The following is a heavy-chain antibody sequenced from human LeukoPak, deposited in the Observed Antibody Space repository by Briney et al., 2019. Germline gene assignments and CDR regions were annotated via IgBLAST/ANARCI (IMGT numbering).Heavy chain of an antibody. Sequence: SETLSLTCAVYGGSFSGYYWSWIRQPAGKGLEWIGEINHSGSTNYNPSLKSRVTISVDTSKNQFSLKLSSVTAADTAVYYCARGQEGAYYYDTPGTLDLWGRGTRVTVSS. J-gene: IGHJ2*01. V-gene: IGHV4-34*01. CDR1: GGSFSGYY. CDR3: ARGQEGAYYYDTPGTLDL. CDR2: INHSGST. D-gene: IGHD3-22*01.